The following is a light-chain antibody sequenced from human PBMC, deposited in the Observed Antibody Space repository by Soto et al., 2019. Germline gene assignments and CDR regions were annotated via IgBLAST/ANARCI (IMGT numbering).Light chain of an antibody. Sequence: DIQMTQSPSTLSASIGDRITITCRASHDVSQWLAWYQQKPGKAPKLLIYKASTLESGVSSRFSGRGSGTGFTLTITNLQPDDFATYYCQEYTSDYYTFGQGTKLEIK. CDR1: HDVSQW. CDR3: QEYTSDYYT. V-gene: IGKV1-5*03. CDR2: KAS. J-gene: IGKJ2*01.